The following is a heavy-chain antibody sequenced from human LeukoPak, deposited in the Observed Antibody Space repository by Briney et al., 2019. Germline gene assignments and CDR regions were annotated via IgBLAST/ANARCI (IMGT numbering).Heavy chain of an antibody. CDR3: ARGDRPVHYYYYYMDV. D-gene: IGHD3-16*01. J-gene: IGHJ6*03. CDR1: GFTFSSYA. V-gene: IGHV3-74*01. Sequence: GGSLRLSCAASGFTFSSYAMSWVRQAPGKGLVWVSRINSDGSSTSYADSVKGRFTISRDNAKNTLYLQMNSLRAEDTAVYYCARGDRPVHYYYYYMDVWGKGTTVTVSS. CDR2: INSDGSST.